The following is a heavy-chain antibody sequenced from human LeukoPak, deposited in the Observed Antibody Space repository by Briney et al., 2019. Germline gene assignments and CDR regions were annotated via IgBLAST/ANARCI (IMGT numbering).Heavy chain of an antibody. CDR2: INPGGGST. Sequence: ASVKVSCKASGYTFTSYYMHWVRQAPGQGLEWMGIINPGGGSTSYAQKFQGRVTMTRDMSTSTVYMELSSLRSEDTAVYYCASDSHSRAFDYWGQGTLVTVSS. CDR1: GYTFTSYY. CDR3: ASDSHSRAFDY. D-gene: IGHD4-11*01. V-gene: IGHV1-46*01. J-gene: IGHJ4*02.